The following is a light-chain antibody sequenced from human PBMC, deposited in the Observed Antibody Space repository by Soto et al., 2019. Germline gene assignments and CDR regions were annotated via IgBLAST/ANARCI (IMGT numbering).Light chain of an antibody. V-gene: IGLV2-23*02. CDR1: SSEIGAYNY. Sequence: QSALTQPASVSGSVGQSITISCTGTSSEIGAYNYVSWYQQHPGKAPKLMIYEVSNRPSGVSNRFSGSKSGNTASLTISGLQAEDEADYYCCSYAGSSTLVFGGGTKLTVL. CDR3: CSYAGSSTLV. CDR2: EVS. J-gene: IGLJ2*01.